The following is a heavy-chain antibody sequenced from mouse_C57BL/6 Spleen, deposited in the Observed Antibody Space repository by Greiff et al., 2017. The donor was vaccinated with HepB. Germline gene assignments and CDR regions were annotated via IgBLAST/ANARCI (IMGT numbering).Heavy chain of an antibody. CDR2: IYPGDGDT. J-gene: IGHJ2*01. D-gene: IGHD1-1*01. CDR3: ARSGYYGSRVRFDY. CDR1: GYAFSSSW. V-gene: IGHV1-82*01. Sequence: VQLQQSGPELVKPGASVKISCKASGYAFSSSWMNWVKQRPGKGLEWIGRIYPGDGDTNYNGKFKGKATLTADKSSSTAYMQLSSLTSEDSAVYFCARSGYYGSRVRFDYWGQGTTLTVSS.